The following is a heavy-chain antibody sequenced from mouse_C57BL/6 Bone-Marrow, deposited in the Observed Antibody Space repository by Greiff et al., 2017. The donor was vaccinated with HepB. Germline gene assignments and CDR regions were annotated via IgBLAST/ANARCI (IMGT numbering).Heavy chain of an antibody. CDR1: GFTFSDYG. J-gene: IGHJ4*01. V-gene: IGHV5-15*04. Sequence: EVKLVESGGGLVQPGGSLKLSCAASGFTFSDYGMAWVRQAPRKGPEWVAFISNLAYSIYYADTVTGRFTISRENAKNTLYLEMSSLRSEDTAMYYCARRHIYYGYDGYAMDYWGQGTSVTVSS. CDR3: ARRHIYYGYDGYAMDY. D-gene: IGHD2-2*01. CDR2: ISNLAYSI.